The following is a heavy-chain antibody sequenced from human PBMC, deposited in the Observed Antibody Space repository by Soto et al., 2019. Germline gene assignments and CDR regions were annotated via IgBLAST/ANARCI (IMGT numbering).Heavy chain of an antibody. CDR2: IIPIFGTA. J-gene: IGHJ4*02. CDR1: GGTFSSYA. CDR3: ASRRPDSFHY. Sequence: QVQLVQSGAEVKKPGSSVKVSCKASGGTFSSYAISWVRQAPGQGLEWMVGIIPIFGTANYAQKFQGRVTITADESTSTDYMELSSLRSADPAVYYWASRRPDSFHYWGQGTLVTVS. V-gene: IGHV1-69*12.